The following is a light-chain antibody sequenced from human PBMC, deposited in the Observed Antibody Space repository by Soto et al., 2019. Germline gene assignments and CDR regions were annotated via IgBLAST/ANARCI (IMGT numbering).Light chain of an antibody. CDR2: DAS. CDR1: QSVSSY. Sequence: EIVLTQSQATLSLSPGERATLSCRASQSVSSYLAWYQQKPGQAPRLLISDASNRATGIPARFSGSGSGTDFTLTISSLEPEDFAVYYCQQRSNWPPTFGQGTKVEIK. J-gene: IGKJ1*01. V-gene: IGKV3-11*01. CDR3: QQRSNWPPT.